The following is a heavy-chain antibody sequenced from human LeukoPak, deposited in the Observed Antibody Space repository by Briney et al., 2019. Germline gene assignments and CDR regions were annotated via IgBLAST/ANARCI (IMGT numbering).Heavy chain of an antibody. J-gene: IGHJ4*02. Sequence: SGTLSLTCAVSGGSISSSNWWSWVRQPPGKGLEWIGEIYHSGSTNYNPSLKSRVTISVDKSKNLFSLKLTSVTAADTAVYFFATTGESGYLDYWGRGTLVTVSS. CDR1: GGSISSSNW. D-gene: IGHD3-3*01. V-gene: IGHV4-4*02. CDR3: ATTGESGYLDY. CDR2: IYHSGST.